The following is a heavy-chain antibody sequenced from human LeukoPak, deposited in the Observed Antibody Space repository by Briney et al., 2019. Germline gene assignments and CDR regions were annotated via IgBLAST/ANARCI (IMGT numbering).Heavy chain of an antibody. CDR2: ISSSGSTI. CDR1: GFTFSNAW. V-gene: IGHV3-11*04. Sequence: GGSLRLSCAASGFTFSNAWMSWVRQAPGKGLEWVSYISSSGSTIYYADSVKGRFTISRDNAKNSLYLQMNSLRAEDTAVYYCAELGITMIGGVWGKGTTVTISS. J-gene: IGHJ6*04. D-gene: IGHD3-10*02. CDR3: AELGITMIGGV.